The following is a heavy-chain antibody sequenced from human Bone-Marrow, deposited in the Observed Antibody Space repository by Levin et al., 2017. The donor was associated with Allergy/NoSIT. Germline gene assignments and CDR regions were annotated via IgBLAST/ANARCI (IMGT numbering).Heavy chain of an antibody. D-gene: IGHD2/OR15-2a*01. V-gene: IGHV1-69*01. CDR3: ARGRQTLKYFFGLDV. CDR1: GGTFSTYP. J-gene: IGHJ6*02. Sequence: TGESLKISCKASGGTFSTYPINWVRQAPGQGLEWLGGIIPMFRTANYAQKFQGRVTITADDSTSTAYMELSSLTSEDTGVYYCARGRQTLKYFFGLDVWGRGTAVTVSS. CDR2: IIPMFRTA.